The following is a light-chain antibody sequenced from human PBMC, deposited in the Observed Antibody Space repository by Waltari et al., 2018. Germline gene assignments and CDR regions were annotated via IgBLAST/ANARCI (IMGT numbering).Light chain of an antibody. Sequence: DIVMTQSPDSLAVSLGERATINCKSSQSVLYSSNNKNYLAWYQQKPGQPPKLLIYWASTRESGVPDRFSGSGSRTDFTLTISSLQAEDVAVYYCQQYYSTPLTFGGGTKVEIK. CDR2: WAS. J-gene: IGKJ4*01. CDR3: QQYYSTPLT. CDR1: QSVLYSSNNKNY. V-gene: IGKV4-1*01.